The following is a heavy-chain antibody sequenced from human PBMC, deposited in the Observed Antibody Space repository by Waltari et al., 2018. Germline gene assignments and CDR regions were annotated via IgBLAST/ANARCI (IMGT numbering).Heavy chain of an antibody. J-gene: IGHJ6*02. Sequence: EVQLVESGGGLIQPGGSLRLSCAVSGFTVSTNYMSWVRQAPGKGLEWVSVIYTVGDTYYADSVKGRFSISRANSKNTLYLQMNSLRVEDTAIYYCARGWIGTTSLGHDGMDVWGQGTTVTVSS. CDR1: GFTVSTNY. CDR3: ARGWIGTTSLGHDGMDV. V-gene: IGHV3-53*01. CDR2: IYTVGDT. D-gene: IGHD4-17*01.